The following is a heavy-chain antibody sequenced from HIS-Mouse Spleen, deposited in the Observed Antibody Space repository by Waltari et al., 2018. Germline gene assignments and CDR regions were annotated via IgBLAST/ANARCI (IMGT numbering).Heavy chain of an antibody. CDR3: AREIPYSSSWYDWYFDL. V-gene: IGHV4-39*07. J-gene: IGHJ2*01. D-gene: IGHD6-13*01. Sequence: QLQLQESGPGLVKPSETLSLTCTVSGGSISSSSYYWGWIRQPPGKGLEGIGSIYYSGSTYYNPSLKSRVTISVDTSKNQFCLKLSSVTAADTAVYYCAREIPYSSSWYDWYFDLWGRGTLVTVSS. CDR1: GGSISSSSYY. CDR2: IYYSGST.